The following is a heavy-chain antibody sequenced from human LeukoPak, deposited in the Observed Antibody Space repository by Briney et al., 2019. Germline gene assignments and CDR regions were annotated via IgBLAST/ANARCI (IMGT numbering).Heavy chain of an antibody. CDR3: ARDRGYGLDY. J-gene: IGHJ4*02. D-gene: IGHD4-17*01. CDR2: ISGSGGSA. V-gene: IGHV3-23*01. CDR1: GFTFSSYA. Sequence: HSGGSLRLSCAASGFTFSSYAMSWVRQAPGKGLEWVSGISGSGGSAFYADSVKGRFTISRDNSKNTLYLQMNSLRAEDTAVYYCARDRGYGLDYWGQGTLVTVSS.